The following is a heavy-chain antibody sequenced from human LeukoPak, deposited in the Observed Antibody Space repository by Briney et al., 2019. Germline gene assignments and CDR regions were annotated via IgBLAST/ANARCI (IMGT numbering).Heavy chain of an antibody. CDR2: INHSGST. J-gene: IGHJ4*02. CDR1: GGSFSGYY. CDR3: ARGYKGTMVRGNLFFDY. Sequence: SETLSLTCAVYGGSFSGYYWSWIRQPPGKGLEWIGEINHSGSTNYNPSLKSRVTISVDTSKNQFSLKLSSVTAADTAVYYCARGYKGTMVRGNLFFDYWGQGTLVTVSS. V-gene: IGHV4-34*01. D-gene: IGHD3-10*01.